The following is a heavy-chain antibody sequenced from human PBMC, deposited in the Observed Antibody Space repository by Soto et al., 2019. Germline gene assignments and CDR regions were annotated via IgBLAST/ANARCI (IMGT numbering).Heavy chain of an antibody. Sequence: ASVKVSCKASGGTFSSYAISWVRQAPGQGLEWMGGIIPIFGTANYAQKFQGRVTSTADESTSTAYMELSSLRSEDTAVYYCARGYSSSVGMDVWGQGTTVTVSS. CDR2: IIPIFGTA. D-gene: IGHD6-6*01. V-gene: IGHV1-69*13. CDR3: ARGYSSSVGMDV. CDR1: GGTFSSYA. J-gene: IGHJ6*02.